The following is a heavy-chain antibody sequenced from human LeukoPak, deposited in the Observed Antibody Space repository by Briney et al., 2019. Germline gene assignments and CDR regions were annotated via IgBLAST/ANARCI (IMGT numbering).Heavy chain of an antibody. CDR2: INHSGST. D-gene: IGHD1-26*01. CDR1: GGSFSGYY. J-gene: IGHJ5*02. V-gene: IGHV4-34*01. Sequence: PSETQSLTCAVYGGSFSGYYWSWIRQPPGKGLEWIGEINHSGSTNYNPSLKSRVTISVGTSKNQFSLKLSSVTAADTAVYYCARGHSGSYYWFDPWGQGTLVTVSS. CDR3: ARGHSGSYYWFDP.